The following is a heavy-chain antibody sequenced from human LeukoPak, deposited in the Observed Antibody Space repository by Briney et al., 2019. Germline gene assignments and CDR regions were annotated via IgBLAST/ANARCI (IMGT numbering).Heavy chain of an antibody. J-gene: IGHJ4*02. CDR1: GLTFSSYS. V-gene: IGHV3-15*01. Sequence: GGSLRLSCAVSGLTFSSYSMNWVRQAPGKGLEWVGRIKSITDGGTTDFAAPVKGRFTISRDDSKNTVSLQMNSLRTEDTAVYYCTTNWYDGSARLDYWGQGTLVTVSS. D-gene: IGHD1-26*01. CDR2: IKSITDGGTT. CDR3: TTNWYDGSARLDY.